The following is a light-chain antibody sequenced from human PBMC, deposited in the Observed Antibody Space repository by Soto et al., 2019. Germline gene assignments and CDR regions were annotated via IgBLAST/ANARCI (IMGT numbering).Light chain of an antibody. CDR1: QDINSA. V-gene: IGKV1-13*02. Sequence: AIQLTQSPSSLSASIGDRVAITCRASQDINSAVAWYQQKPGRAPKLLIYDVSNLESGVPSRFSGSGSGTDFILTISTLLPEDFATYYCQQLKGFPLTFGGGTNVEIK. CDR2: DVS. CDR3: QQLKGFPLT. J-gene: IGKJ4*01.